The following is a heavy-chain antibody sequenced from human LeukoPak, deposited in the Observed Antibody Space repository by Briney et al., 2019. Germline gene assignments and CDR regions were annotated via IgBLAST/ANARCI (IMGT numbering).Heavy chain of an antibody. CDR2: IYCSGST. Sequence: SETLSLTCTVSGGSISSHYWSWIRQPPGKGLEWIGYIYCSGSTNYNPSLKSRVTISVDTSKDQFSLKLSSVTAADTAVYYCARARGVVEFDYWGQGTLVTVSS. CDR1: GGSISSHY. V-gene: IGHV4-59*11. J-gene: IGHJ4*02. CDR3: ARARGVVEFDY. D-gene: IGHD3-3*01.